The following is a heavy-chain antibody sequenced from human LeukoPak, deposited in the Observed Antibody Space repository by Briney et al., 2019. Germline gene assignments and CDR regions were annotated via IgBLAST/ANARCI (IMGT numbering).Heavy chain of an antibody. Sequence: GGSLRLSCAASGFTFSSYGMHWVRQAPGKGLEWVAFIRYDGSNKYYADSVKGRFTISRDNSKNTLYLQMNSLRAEDTAVYYCAKPRAIVGATGAFDIWGQGTMVTVSS. D-gene: IGHD1-26*01. CDR1: GFTFSSYG. CDR3: AKPRAIVGATGAFDI. V-gene: IGHV3-30*02. J-gene: IGHJ3*02. CDR2: IRYDGSNK.